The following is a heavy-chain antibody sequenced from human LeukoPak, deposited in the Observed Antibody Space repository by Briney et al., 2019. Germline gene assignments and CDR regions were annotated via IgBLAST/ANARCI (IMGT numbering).Heavy chain of an antibody. CDR2: IYHSGST. CDR3: ASPRGRGSSSRKPFDY. V-gene: IGHV4-30-2*01. J-gene: IGHJ4*02. D-gene: IGHD6-6*01. CDR1: GGSISSGGYS. Sequence: PSQTLSLTCAVSGGSISSGGYSWSWIRQPPGKGLEWIGYIYHSGSTYYNPSLKSRVTISVDRSKNQFSLKLSSVTAADTAVYYCASPRGRGSSSRKPFDYWGQGTLVTVSS.